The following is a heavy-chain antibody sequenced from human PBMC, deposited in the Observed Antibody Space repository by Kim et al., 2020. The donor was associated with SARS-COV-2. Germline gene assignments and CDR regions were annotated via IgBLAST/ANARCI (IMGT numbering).Heavy chain of an antibody. V-gene: IGHV5-51*01. D-gene: IGHD3-16*01. Sequence: RYGPSFQGQVTISAEQSLSTAYLPWNSVKASDTAMYYCARHGVVSQPIDYWGQGTLITVSS. CDR3: ARHGVVSQPIDY. J-gene: IGHJ4*02.